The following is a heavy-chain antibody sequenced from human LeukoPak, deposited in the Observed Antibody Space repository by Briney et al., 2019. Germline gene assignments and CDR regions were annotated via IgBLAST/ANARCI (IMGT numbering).Heavy chain of an antibody. Sequence: PSETLSLTCSVSGHSISSGYYWGWIRQPPGKGLEWIGYIYYSGSTNYNPSLKSRVTISVDASKNQFSLKLSSVTAAGTAVYYCASSEYSSSSPDYWGQGTLVTVSS. CDR2: IYYSGST. V-gene: IGHV4-61*01. CDR3: ASSEYSSSSPDY. CDR1: GHSISSGYY. D-gene: IGHD6-6*01. J-gene: IGHJ4*02.